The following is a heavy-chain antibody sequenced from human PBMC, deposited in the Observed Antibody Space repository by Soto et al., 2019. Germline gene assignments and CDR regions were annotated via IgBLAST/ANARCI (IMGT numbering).Heavy chain of an antibody. D-gene: IGHD5-18*01. CDR2: ISAYNGKT. Sequence: QVQLVQSGAEVKKPGASVKVSCKVSGYTFTSYGITWVRQAPGQGLEWMGWISAYNGKTNYAQRLQGKVTMTTDKSTSTAHMELRRLRSDDTAVYFCARDPARNVNTAQKFDYWGQGTLVTVSS. J-gene: IGHJ4*02. V-gene: IGHV1-18*01. CDR1: GYTFTSYG. CDR3: ARDPARNVNTAQKFDY.